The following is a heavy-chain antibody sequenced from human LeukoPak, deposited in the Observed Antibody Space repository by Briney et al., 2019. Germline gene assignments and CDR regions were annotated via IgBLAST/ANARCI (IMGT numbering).Heavy chain of an antibody. J-gene: IGHJ4*02. V-gene: IGHV3-48*02. CDR2: ISSSSSTI. D-gene: IGHD3-22*01. Sequence: GGSLRLSCAASGFTFSSYSMNWVRQAPGKGLEWVSYISSSSSTIYYADSVKGRFTISRDNAKNSLYLQMNSLRDEDTAIYYCAKDRTHRRYYDSTGYYNQYDYWGQGALVTVSS. CDR1: GFTFSSYS. CDR3: AKDRTHRRYYDSTGYYNQYDY.